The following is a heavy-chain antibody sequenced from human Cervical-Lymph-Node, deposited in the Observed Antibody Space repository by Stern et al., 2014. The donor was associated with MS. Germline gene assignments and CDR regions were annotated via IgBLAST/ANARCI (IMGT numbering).Heavy chain of an antibody. Sequence: VQLVESGPGLVKPSQTLSLTCTVSGGSISSSGYYWSWIRQPADKGLEWIGRIHDSGSAYYKPSLKRRVPISMETAKHQFSLKLTSVTAADTAVYYCATTRWDLFTWNWFDPWGQGTLVTVSS. CDR2: IHDSGSA. J-gene: IGHJ5*02. D-gene: IGHD1-26*01. CDR1: GGSISSSGYY. V-gene: IGHV4-61*02. CDR3: ATTRWDLFTWNWFDP.